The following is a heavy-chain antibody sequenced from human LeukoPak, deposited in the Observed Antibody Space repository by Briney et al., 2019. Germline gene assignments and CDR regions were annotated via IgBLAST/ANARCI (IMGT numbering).Heavy chain of an antibody. CDR2: ISADAITT. Sequence: GGSLRLSCAASGFTFSSYAMSWVRRAPGKGLEWVSGISADAITTYYADSVKGRFTISRDNSKNTLHLQMNSLRAEDTAVYYCAKLGITMIGGIWGKGTTVTISS. J-gene: IGHJ6*04. CDR3: AKLGITMIGGI. CDR1: GFTFSSYA. V-gene: IGHV3-23*01. D-gene: IGHD3-10*02.